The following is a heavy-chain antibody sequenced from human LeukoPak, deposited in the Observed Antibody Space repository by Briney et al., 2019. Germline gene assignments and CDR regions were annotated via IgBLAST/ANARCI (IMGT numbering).Heavy chain of an antibody. Sequence: GGSLRLSCAASGFTFSSYGMHWVRQAPGKGLEWVAFIRYDGSNKYYADSVKGRFTISRDNSKNTLYLQMNSLRAEDTAVYYCAKANPTLDYWFDPWGQGNLVTVSS. CDR1: GFTFSSYG. CDR3: AKANPTLDYWFDP. CDR2: IRYDGSNK. J-gene: IGHJ5*02. V-gene: IGHV3-30*02. D-gene: IGHD3/OR15-3a*01.